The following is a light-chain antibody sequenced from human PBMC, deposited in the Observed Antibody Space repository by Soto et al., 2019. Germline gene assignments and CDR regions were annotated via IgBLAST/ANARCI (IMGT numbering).Light chain of an antibody. V-gene: IGLV1-51*01. CDR1: SSNIGNSY. CDR2: DNN. Sequence: QPVLTQPPSVSAAPGQKVTISCSGSSSNIGNSYVSWYQQLPGTAPKLLIYDNNERPSGIPDRFSGSKSGTSATLGITGLQTGDEADYYCATWDDSLNGPVFGGGTKLTVL. J-gene: IGLJ2*01. CDR3: ATWDDSLNGPV.